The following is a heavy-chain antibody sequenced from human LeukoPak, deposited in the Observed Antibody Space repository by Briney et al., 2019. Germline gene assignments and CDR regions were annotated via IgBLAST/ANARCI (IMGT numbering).Heavy chain of an antibody. CDR1: GGSISSYY. D-gene: IGHD3-10*01. Sequence: PSETLSLTCTVSGGSISSYYWSWIRQPPGKGLEWIGYTYYSGSTNYNPSLKSRVTISVDTSKNQFSLKLSSVTAADTAVYYCARDYGSGQFDYWGQGTLVTVSS. V-gene: IGHV4-59*01. J-gene: IGHJ4*02. CDR3: ARDYGSGQFDY. CDR2: TYYSGST.